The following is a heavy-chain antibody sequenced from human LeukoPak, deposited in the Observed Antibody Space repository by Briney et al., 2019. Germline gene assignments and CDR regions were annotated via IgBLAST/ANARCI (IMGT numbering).Heavy chain of an antibody. Sequence: GGSLRLSCAASGFTFSSYAMSWVRQAPGKGLEWVSTFSGYGGSTYYADSVKGRFTISRDNSKNTLYLQMNSLRAEDTAVYYCARDLHSSGWHVGSAGYWGQGTLVTVSS. CDR1: GFTFSSYA. CDR3: ARDLHSSGWHVGSAGY. CDR2: FSGYGGST. J-gene: IGHJ4*02. D-gene: IGHD6-19*01. V-gene: IGHV3-23*01.